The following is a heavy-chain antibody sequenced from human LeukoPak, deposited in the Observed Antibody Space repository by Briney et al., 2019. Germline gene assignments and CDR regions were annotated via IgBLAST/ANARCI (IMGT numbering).Heavy chain of an antibody. V-gene: IGHV4-59*01. CDR2: IYYSGST. D-gene: IGHD3-22*01. CDR3: ARGRGYDSSGYSDGDAFDI. Sequence: PSETLSLTCTVSGDSIIGYYWSWIRQPPGKGLEWIGYIYYSGSTNYNPSLKSRVTISVDTSKNQFSLKLSSVTAADTAVYYCARGRGYDSSGYSDGDAFDIWGQGTMVTVSA. CDR1: GDSIIGYY. J-gene: IGHJ3*02.